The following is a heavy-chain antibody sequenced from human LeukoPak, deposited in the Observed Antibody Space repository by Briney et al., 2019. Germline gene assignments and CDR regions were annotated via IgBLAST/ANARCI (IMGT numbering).Heavy chain of an antibody. CDR3: VKEGGSSFYVY. CDR1: ELTFSYYA. Sequence: PGGSLRVSCSASELTFSYYAFHWVRQAPGKGLEYVSAISTNGRSTYYADSVKGRFTISRDNSKNTLYLQMSSLRVEDTAVYYCVKEGGSSFYVYWGQGTRVTVSS. J-gene: IGHJ4*02. CDR2: ISTNGRST. D-gene: IGHD6-13*01. V-gene: IGHV3-64D*09.